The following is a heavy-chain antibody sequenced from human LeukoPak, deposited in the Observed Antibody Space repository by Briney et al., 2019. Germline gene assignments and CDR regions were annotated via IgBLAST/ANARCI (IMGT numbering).Heavy chain of an antibody. D-gene: IGHD3-10*01. V-gene: IGHV4-61*02. CDR1: GGSISSGSYY. CDR3: ARVTGESAGYYYYMDV. J-gene: IGHJ6*03. CDR2: IYTSGST. Sequence: PSQTLSLTCTVSGGSISSGSYYWSWIRQPAGKGLEWIGRIYTSGSTNYNPSLKSRVTISVDTSKNQFSLKLSSVTAADTAVYYCARVTGESAGYYYYMDVRGKGTTVTVSS.